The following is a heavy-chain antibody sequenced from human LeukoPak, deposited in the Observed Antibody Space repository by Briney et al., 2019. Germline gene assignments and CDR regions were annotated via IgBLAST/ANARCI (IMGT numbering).Heavy chain of an antibody. J-gene: IGHJ3*02. CDR2: FSGSGDNT. V-gene: IGHV3-23*01. CDR3: ARGAPAGPFDAFDI. CDR1: GVTFSSYA. D-gene: IGHD6-13*01. Sequence: GGSLRLSCAASGVTFSSYAMSWVRQAPGKGLEWVSGFSGSGDNTYYAEYVKGRFTISRDNSKNTLYLQMNSLRAEDTAVYYCARGAPAGPFDAFDIWGQGTMVTVSS.